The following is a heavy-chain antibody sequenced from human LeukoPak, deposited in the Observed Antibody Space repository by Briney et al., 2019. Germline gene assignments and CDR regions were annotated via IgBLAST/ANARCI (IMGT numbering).Heavy chain of an antibody. CDR1: GFNFSSYE. CDR2: IVGSSST. CDR3: ARIGAGSSRDY. Sequence: PGGSLRLSCAASGFNFSSYEMNWVRQAPGKGLEWVSSIVGSSSTYYADSLKGRFTISRDNAKNSLYLQMNSLRAEDTAVYYCARIGAGSSRDYWGQGTLVTVSS. D-gene: IGHD6-13*01. V-gene: IGHV3-21*01. J-gene: IGHJ4*02.